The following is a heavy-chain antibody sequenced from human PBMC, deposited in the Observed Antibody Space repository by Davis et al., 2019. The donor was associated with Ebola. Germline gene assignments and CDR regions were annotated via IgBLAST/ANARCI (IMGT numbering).Heavy chain of an antibody. Sequence: SETLPLTCTVSGGSISGYYWSWIRRPPGKGLEWIGNIYYTGSTYYNPSLKRRVTISADKSKNLLSLKLNSVTAADTAVYWCARLEFSTSPFDPWGQGTLVTVSS. CDR3: ARLEFSTSPFDP. V-gene: IGHV4-59*04. D-gene: IGHD6-6*01. CDR1: GGSISGYY. J-gene: IGHJ5*02. CDR2: IYYTGST.